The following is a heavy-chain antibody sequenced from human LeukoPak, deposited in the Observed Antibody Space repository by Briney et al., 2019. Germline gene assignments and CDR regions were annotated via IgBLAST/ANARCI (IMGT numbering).Heavy chain of an antibody. J-gene: IGHJ5*02. CDR3: ARGVPTAMAIGWFDP. CDR1: GGTFSSYA. CDR2: IIPIFGTA. V-gene: IGHV1-69*05. Sequence: SVKVSCKASGGTFSSYAISWVRQAPGQGLEWMGGIIPIFGTANYAQKFQGRVTITTDESTSTAYMELSSRRSEDTAVYYCARGVPTAMAIGWFDPWGQGTLVTVSS. D-gene: IGHD5-18*01.